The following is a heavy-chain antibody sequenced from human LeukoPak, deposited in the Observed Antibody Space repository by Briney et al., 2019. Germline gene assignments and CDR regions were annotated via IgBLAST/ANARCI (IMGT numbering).Heavy chain of an antibody. V-gene: IGHV1-69*04. CDR3: ASAGSGSSYYYGMDV. D-gene: IGHD3-10*01. Sequence: SVKVSCKASGGTFGSYAISWVRQAPGQGLEWMGRIIPILGIANYAQKFQGRVTITADKSTSTAYMELSSLRSEDTAVYYCASAGSGSSYYYGMDVWGQGTTVTVSS. J-gene: IGHJ6*02. CDR2: IIPILGIA. CDR1: GGTFGSYA.